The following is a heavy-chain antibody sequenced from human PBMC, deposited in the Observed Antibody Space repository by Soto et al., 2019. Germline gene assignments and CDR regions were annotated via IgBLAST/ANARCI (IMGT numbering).Heavy chain of an antibody. CDR1: GFNFRTHA. J-gene: IGHJ4*02. CDR3: VRGASGYYYVDS. Sequence: GGSQRLSSTASGFNFRTHAMNWVRQAPGKGLEWVSGISGSGGSTYYADSVKGRFTISRDNAKNTLYLQMNGPRGEDTAVYHCVRGASGYYYVDSWGQGTLVTVSS. D-gene: IGHD3-22*01. V-gene: IGHV3-23*01. CDR2: ISGSGGST.